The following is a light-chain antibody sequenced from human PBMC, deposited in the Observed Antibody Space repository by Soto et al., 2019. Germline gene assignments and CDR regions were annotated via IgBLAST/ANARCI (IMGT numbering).Light chain of an antibody. CDR1: SGDVGGYDY. Sequence: VLPQPASVSGSPGQSIAISCTGTSGDVGGYDYVSWYQQHPDKAPKLMIYEVTKRPSWVSNRFSGSKSGNTASLTISGLQPEDEADYYCSSHTSGSTRVFGSGTKVTVL. CDR3: SSHTSGSTRV. V-gene: IGLV2-14*01. CDR2: EVT. J-gene: IGLJ1*01.